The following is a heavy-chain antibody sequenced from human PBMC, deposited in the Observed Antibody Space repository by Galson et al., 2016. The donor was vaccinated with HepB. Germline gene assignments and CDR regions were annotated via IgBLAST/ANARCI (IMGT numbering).Heavy chain of an antibody. V-gene: IGHV3-23*01. J-gene: IGHJ2*01. CDR3: ASGTTVTTSNSFWYFDL. Sequence: SLRLSCAASGFTFSNYVMTWVRQAPGMGLEWVSGISTTGSTTYYADSVKGRFTISRDNSKNTLYVQMTSLRAEDTAVYYCASGTTVTTSNSFWYFDLWGRGTLVTVSS. CDR1: GFTFSNYV. CDR2: ISTTGSTT. D-gene: IGHD4-17*01.